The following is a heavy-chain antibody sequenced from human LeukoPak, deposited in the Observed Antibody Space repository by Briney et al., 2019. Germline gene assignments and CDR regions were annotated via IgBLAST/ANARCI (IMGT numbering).Heavy chain of an antibody. J-gene: IGHJ4*02. Sequence: GGSLRLSCAPSGFTFNGYSMNWVRQAPGKGLEWVSSISSSGSYIYYADSVKGRFTISRDNAKNSLYLQMNSLRAEDTAVYYCARDWGVPRATTDYWGQGTLVTVSS. CDR3: ARDWGVPRATTDY. V-gene: IGHV3-21*01. CDR1: GFTFNGYS. CDR2: ISSSGSYI. D-gene: IGHD1-26*01.